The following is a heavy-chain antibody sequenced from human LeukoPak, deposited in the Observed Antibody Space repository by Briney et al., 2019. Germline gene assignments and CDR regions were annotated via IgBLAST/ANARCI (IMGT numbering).Heavy chain of an antibody. J-gene: IGHJ6*02. V-gene: IGHV3-21*01. Sequence: GGSLRLSCAASGFTFSSYSMNWVRQAPGKGLEWISSISSSSSYIYYADSVKGRFTISRDNTKNSLYLQMNSLRAEDTAVYYCARDRITMIVVVDYGMDVWGQGTTVTVSS. CDR2: ISSSSSYI. D-gene: IGHD3-22*01. CDR3: ARDRITMIVVVDYGMDV. CDR1: GFTFSSYS.